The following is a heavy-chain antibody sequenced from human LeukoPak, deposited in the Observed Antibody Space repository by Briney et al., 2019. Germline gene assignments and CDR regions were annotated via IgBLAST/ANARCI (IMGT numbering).Heavy chain of an antibody. Sequence: GGSLRLSCAASGFTFDDYAMHWVRQAPGKGLEWVSGISWNSGSIGYADSVKGRFTISRDNSKNTLYLQKNSLRAEDTAVYYCAKDYCSSTSCYVPFYYYGMDVWGQGTTVTVSS. CDR2: ISWNSGSI. J-gene: IGHJ6*02. V-gene: IGHV3-9*01. CDR3: AKDYCSSTSCYVPFYYYGMDV. D-gene: IGHD2-2*01. CDR1: GFTFDDYA.